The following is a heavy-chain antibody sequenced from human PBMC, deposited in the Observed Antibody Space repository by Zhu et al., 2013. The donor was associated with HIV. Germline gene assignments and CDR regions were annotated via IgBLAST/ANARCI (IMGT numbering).Heavy chain of an antibody. Sequence: VQLVQSGAEVKKPGSSVKVSCKASGGTFSSYAISWVRQAPGQGLEWMGWINPNSGGTNYAQKFQGRVTMTRDTSISTAYMELSRLRSDDTAVYYCATTVTTYRQFDYWGQGTLVTVSS. CDR2: INPNSGGT. D-gene: IGHD4-17*01. CDR3: ATTVTTYRQFDY. CDR1: GGTFSSYA. J-gene: IGHJ4*02. V-gene: IGHV1-2*02.